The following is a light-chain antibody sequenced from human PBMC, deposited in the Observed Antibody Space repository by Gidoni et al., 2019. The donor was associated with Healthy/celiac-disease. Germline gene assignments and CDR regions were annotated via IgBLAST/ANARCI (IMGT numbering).Light chain of an antibody. CDR1: SRRSYF. CDR3: NSRDSSGNQHVV. CDR2: GKN. V-gene: IGLV3-19*01. Sequence: SAPPQDSAASVALGQTATITCQGDSRRSYFAGWYQQKPGQAPVLVIYGKNNRPSGSPDRFSGSSSGNTASLTMTGAQTEDEADYYCNSRDSSGNQHVVFGGGTKLTVL. J-gene: IGLJ2*01.